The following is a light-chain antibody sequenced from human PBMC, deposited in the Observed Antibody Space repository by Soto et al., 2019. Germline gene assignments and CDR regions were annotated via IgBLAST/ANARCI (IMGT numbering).Light chain of an antibody. CDR3: CSYAGSSTYV. Sequence: QSALTQPASVSGSPGQSITISCTGTSRDVGGYDYVSWYQQHPGKAPKLMIYEGSKRPSGVSNRFSGSKSGNTASLTISGLQAEDEADYYCCSYAGSSTYVFGTGTKVTVL. CDR1: SRDVGGYDY. CDR2: EGS. J-gene: IGLJ1*01. V-gene: IGLV2-23*01.